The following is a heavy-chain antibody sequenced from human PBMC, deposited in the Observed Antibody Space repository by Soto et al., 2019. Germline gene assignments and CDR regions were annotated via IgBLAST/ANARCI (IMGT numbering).Heavy chain of an antibody. V-gene: IGHV6-1*01. Sequence: SQTLSLTCAISGDSVSSNSAAWNWIRQSPSRGLEWLGRTYYGSKWYNDYAVSVKSRITINPDTSKNQFSLQLNSVTPEDTAVYYCARSGCSGGSCYFGGNWFDPWGQGTLVTVSS. CDR2: TYYGSKWYN. D-gene: IGHD2-15*01. CDR3: ARSGCSGGSCYFGGNWFDP. CDR1: GDSVSSNSAA. J-gene: IGHJ5*02.